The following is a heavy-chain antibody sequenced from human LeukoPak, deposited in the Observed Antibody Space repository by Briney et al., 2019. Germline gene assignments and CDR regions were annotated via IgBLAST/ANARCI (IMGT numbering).Heavy chain of an antibody. CDR2: ISYDGSNK. Sequence: GGSLRLSCAASGFTFSSYAMHWVRQAPGKGLEWVAVISYDGSNKYYADSVKGRFTISRDNSKNTLYLQMNSLRAEDTAVYYCARDRELLWSGGYYGMDVWGQGTTVTVSS. CDR3: ARDRELLWSGGYYGMDV. J-gene: IGHJ6*02. CDR1: GFTFSSYA. V-gene: IGHV3-30*14. D-gene: IGHD3-10*01.